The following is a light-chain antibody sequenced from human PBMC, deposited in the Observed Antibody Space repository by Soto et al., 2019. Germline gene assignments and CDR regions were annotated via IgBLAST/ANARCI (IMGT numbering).Light chain of an antibody. CDR3: SSYTSSSTLLYV. J-gene: IGLJ1*01. CDR1: SSDVGCYNY. V-gene: IGLV2-14*01. Sequence: QSALTQPASVSGSPGQSITISCTGTSSDVGCYNYVSWYQQHPGKAPKLMIYAVSNRPSGVSNRFSGSKSCNTASLTISGLQSEDEAYYYCSSYTSSSTLLYVFGTGTKLTVL. CDR2: AVS.